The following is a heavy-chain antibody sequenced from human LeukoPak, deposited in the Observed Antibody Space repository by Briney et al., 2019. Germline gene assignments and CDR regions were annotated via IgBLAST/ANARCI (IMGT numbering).Heavy chain of an antibody. D-gene: IGHD5-18*01. Sequence: PSETLSLTCTVSGGSIRTNTNSWGWNSSNYWGWIRQPPGKGLEWIGSIHYSGTTYYHPSLQSRLTISVDASKNQFSLKVTSVTATDTALYYCARQRDTASVGAFDIWGQGTMVTVSS. CDR1: GGSIRTNTNSWGWNSSNY. CDR2: IHYSGTT. CDR3: ARQRDTASVGAFDI. J-gene: IGHJ3*02. V-gene: IGHV4-39*01.